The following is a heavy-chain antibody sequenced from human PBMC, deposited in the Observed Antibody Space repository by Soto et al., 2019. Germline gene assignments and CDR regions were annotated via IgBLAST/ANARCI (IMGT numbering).Heavy chain of an antibody. Sequence: ASVKVSCKASGYTFTSYGISWVRQAPGQGLEWMGWISAYNGNTNYAQKLQGRVTMTTDTSTSTAYMELRSLRSDDTAVYYFAFEGGGYSYGVNYFDYWGQGTLVTVSS. V-gene: IGHV1-18*01. CDR3: AFEGGGYSYGVNYFDY. D-gene: IGHD5-18*01. CDR2: ISAYNGNT. CDR1: GYTFTSYG. J-gene: IGHJ4*02.